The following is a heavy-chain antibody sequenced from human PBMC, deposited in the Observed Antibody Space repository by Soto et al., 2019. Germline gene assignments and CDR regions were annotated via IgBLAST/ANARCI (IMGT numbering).Heavy chain of an antibody. CDR2: INHSGST. Sequence: PSETLSLTCAVYGGSFSGYYWSWIRQPPGKGLEWIGEINHSGSTNYNPSLKSRVTISVDTSKNQFSLKLSSVTAADTAVYYCARGSLLRWYYDFWSGYQTNWFDPWGQGTLVTVSS. D-gene: IGHD3-3*01. CDR3: ARGSLLRWYYDFWSGYQTNWFDP. J-gene: IGHJ5*02. CDR1: GGSFSGYY. V-gene: IGHV4-34*01.